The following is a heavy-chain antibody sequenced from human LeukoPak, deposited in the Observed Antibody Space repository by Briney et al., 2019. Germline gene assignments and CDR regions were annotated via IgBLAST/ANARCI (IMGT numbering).Heavy chain of an antibody. J-gene: IGHJ4*02. CDR1: GFTFSSYG. V-gene: IGHV3-33*01. CDR2: IWYDGSNK. D-gene: IGHD3-10*01. CDR3: AREFGYYGSGSLYFDY. Sequence: PGGSLRLSCAASGFTFSSYGMHWVRQAPGKGLEWVAVIWYDGSNKYYADSVKGRFTISRDNSKNTLYLQMNSLRAEDTAVYYCAREFGYYGSGSLYFDYWGQGTLVTVSS.